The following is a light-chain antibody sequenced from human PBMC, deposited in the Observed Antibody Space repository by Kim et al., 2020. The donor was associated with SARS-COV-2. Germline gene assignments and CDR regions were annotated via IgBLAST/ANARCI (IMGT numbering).Light chain of an antibody. CDR2: GAS. CDR3: LQHNSYPLT. Sequence: ASVGDRVIITCRASKGIGNDLGWYQQKPGKAPKRLIYGASSLQSGVPSRFSGSGSGTQFTLTISSLQPEDFATYYCLQHNSYPLTFGGGTKVDIK. V-gene: IGKV1-17*01. CDR1: KGIGND. J-gene: IGKJ4*01.